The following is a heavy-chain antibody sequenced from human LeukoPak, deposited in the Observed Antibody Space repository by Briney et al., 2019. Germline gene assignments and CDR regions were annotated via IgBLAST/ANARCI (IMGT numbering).Heavy chain of an antibody. CDR2: INGRGGST. Sequence: SGGSLRLSCAASGFTFSNYAMSWVRQAPGKGLEWVSSINGRGGSTYYADSVKGRFTISRDNSKNTLYLQMNSLRAEDTAIYYCARRTGAGIAAAAHYDYWGQGTLVTVSS. CDR1: GFTFSNYA. J-gene: IGHJ4*02. CDR3: ARRTGAGIAAAAHYDY. V-gene: IGHV3-23*01. D-gene: IGHD6-13*01.